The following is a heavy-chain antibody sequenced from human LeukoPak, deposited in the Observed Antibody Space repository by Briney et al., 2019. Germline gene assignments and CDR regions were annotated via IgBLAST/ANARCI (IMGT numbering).Heavy chain of an antibody. CDR3: GETPGGTGEIDF. J-gene: IGHJ4*02. D-gene: IGHD7-27*01. CDR2: ISAYNGNT. Sequence: ASVKVSCKASGYTFTNYDINWVRQAPGQGLEWMGWISAYNGNTNYAQKLQGRVTMTTDTSTSTAYMELRSLTSDDTAVYYCGETPGGTGEIDFWGQGTLVTVSS. CDR1: GYTFTNYD. V-gene: IGHV1-18*04.